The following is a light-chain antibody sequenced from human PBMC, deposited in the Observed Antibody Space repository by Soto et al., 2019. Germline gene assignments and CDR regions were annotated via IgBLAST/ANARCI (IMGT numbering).Light chain of an antibody. J-gene: IGKJ1*01. CDR3: KQYDISPWT. CDR2: DSS. V-gene: IGKV3-20*01. Sequence: EIVLTQSPATLSLSPGERATLSCRASQSVSSNFLAWYQHKPGQAPRLLIYDSSSRATGIQDRFSGSGSGTDFTLSIIRLEPEDFAVYYCKQYDISPWTFGQGTKVDIK. CDR1: QSVSSNF.